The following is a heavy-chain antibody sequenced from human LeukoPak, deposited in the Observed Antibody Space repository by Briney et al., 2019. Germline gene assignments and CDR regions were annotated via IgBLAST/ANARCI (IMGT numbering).Heavy chain of an antibody. CDR3: ARSGQGLYCSGGSCYPRFDP. D-gene: IGHD2-15*01. CDR1: GGTFSSYA. Sequence: SVKVSFKASGGTFSSYAISWVRQAPGQGLEWMGGIIPIFGTANYAQKFQGRVTITADESTSTAYMELSSLRSEDTAVYYCARSGQGLYCSGGSCYPRFDPWGQGTLVTVSS. CDR2: IIPIFGTA. J-gene: IGHJ5*02. V-gene: IGHV1-69*13.